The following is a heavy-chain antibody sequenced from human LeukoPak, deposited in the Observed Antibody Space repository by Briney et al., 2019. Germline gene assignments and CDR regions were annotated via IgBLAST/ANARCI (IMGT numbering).Heavy chain of an antibody. CDR1: GFTFSSYS. D-gene: IGHD2-21*01. CDR3: AKDRTSGIVVVSPGTL. J-gene: IGHJ4*02. V-gene: IGHV3-21*04. Sequence: PGGSLRLSCAASGFTFSSYSMNWVRQAPGKGLEWVSSISSSSSYIYYADSVKGRFTISRDNSKNTLYLQMNSLRAEDTAVYYCAKDRTSGIVVVSPGTLWGQGTLVTVSS. CDR2: ISSSSSYI.